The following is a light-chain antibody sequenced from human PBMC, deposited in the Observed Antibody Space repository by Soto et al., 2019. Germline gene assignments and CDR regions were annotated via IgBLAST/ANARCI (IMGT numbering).Light chain of an antibody. V-gene: IGLV2-8*01. CDR2: EVI. Sequence: QSALTQPPPASGSPGQSVTISCTGTSSDVGGYNYVSWYQQHPGKAPKLLIYEVIKRPSGVPDRFSASRSGNTASLTVSGVQAEDEADYYCSSYAGSNTPYVFGTGTKVTVL. CDR3: SSYAGSNTPYV. J-gene: IGLJ1*01. CDR1: SSDVGGYNY.